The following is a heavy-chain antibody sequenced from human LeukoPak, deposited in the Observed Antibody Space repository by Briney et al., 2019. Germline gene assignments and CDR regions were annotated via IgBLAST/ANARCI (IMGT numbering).Heavy chain of an antibody. D-gene: IGHD6-19*01. J-gene: IGHJ4*02. Sequence: SETLSLTCAVSGGSISSGSYYWSWIRQPAGKGLEWIGRIYTSGSTNYNPSLKSRVTISVDTSKNQFSLKLSSVTAADTAVYYCAGMSAGYSSGWYLGYYFDYWGQGTLVTVSS. CDR1: GGSISSGSYY. CDR2: IYTSGST. V-gene: IGHV4-61*02. CDR3: AGMSAGYSSGWYLGYYFDY.